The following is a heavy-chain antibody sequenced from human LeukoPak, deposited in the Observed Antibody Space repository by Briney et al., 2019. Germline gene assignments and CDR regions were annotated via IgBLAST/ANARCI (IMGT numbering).Heavy chain of an antibody. Sequence: SVKVSCKASGGTFSSYAISWVRQAPGQGLEWMGRIIPILGIANYAQKFQGRVTITADKSTSTAYMELSSLRSEDTAVYYCARAGVVVVAASYGMDVWAKGPRSPSP. J-gene: IGHJ6*02. D-gene: IGHD2-15*01. V-gene: IGHV1-69*04. CDR1: GGTFSSYA. CDR2: IIPILGIA. CDR3: ARAGVVVVAASYGMDV.